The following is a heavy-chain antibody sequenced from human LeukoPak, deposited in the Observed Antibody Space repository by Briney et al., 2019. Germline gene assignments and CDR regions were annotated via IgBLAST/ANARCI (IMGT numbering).Heavy chain of an antibody. CDR2: IYYSGST. CDR1: GGSISSSSYY. CDR3: ARGLRQLVRSWHY. J-gene: IGHJ4*02. Sequence: SETLSLTCTVSGGSISSSSYYWGWIRQPPGKGLKWIGSIYYSGSTYYNPPLKNRVTISVDTSKNQFSLKLSSVTAADTAVYYCARGLRQLVRSWHYWGQGTLVTVSS. V-gene: IGHV4-39*07. D-gene: IGHD6-6*01.